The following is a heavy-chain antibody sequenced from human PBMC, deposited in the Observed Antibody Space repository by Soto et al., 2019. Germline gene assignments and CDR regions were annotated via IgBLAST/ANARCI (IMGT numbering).Heavy chain of an antibody. J-gene: IGHJ4*02. Sequence: SLTGTVCGGSISSDYGSWIRQPPGKGLEWIGYIYYSGSTNYNPSLKSRVTISVDTSKNQLSLKLSSVTAADTAVYYCARRYGYYFDYWGQGTLVTVSS. D-gene: IGHD4-17*01. CDR1: GGSISSDY. CDR3: ARRYGYYFDY. V-gene: IGHV4-59*08. CDR2: IYYSGST.